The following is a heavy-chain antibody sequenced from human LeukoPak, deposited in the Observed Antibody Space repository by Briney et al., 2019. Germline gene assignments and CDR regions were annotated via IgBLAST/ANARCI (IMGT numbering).Heavy chain of an antibody. Sequence: PSETLSLTCTVSGGSISNYYWSWIRQPPGKGLEWIGYIYYSGSTNYNPSLRSRVTISVDTSKNQFSLKLTSVTAADTAVYYCARASMVRGLYFDYWGQGTLVTVSS. CDR2: IYYSGST. CDR3: ARASMVRGLYFDY. V-gene: IGHV4-59*01. CDR1: GGSISNYY. D-gene: IGHD3-10*01. J-gene: IGHJ4*02.